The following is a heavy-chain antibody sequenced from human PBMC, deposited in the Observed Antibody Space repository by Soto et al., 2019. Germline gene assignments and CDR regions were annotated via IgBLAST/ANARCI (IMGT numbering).Heavy chain of an antibody. CDR3: AREGSSRNDY. J-gene: IGHJ4*02. CDR1: GFTFSNYA. V-gene: IGHV3-23*01. Sequence: GGSLRLSCAASGFTFSNYAMTWVRQAPGKGLEWVSTISGSAGSTYYADSVKGRFTISRDNSKNTLYLQMNSLRAEDTAVYYCAREGSSRNDYWGQGTLVTVSS. CDR2: ISGSAGST. D-gene: IGHD6-13*01.